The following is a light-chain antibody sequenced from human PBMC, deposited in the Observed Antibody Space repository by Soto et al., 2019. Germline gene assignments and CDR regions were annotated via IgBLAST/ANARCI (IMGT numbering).Light chain of an antibody. Sequence: QAVVTQSPSASASLGASVRLTCTLDSGHSNYDIAWHQQQPHKGPRFLMKVDDGGSHTKGDGIPARFSGSSSGAERYLTISSPQSEDEADYYCQTWGPGIRVFGGGTKLTVL. V-gene: IGLV4-69*01. CDR1: SGHSNYD. J-gene: IGLJ3*02. CDR2: VDDGGSH. CDR3: QTWGPGIRV.